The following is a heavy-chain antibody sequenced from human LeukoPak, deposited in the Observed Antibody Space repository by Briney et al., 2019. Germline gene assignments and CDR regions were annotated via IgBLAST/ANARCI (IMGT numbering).Heavy chain of an antibody. CDR3: ARGRGYYGFDY. CDR1: GFTFSSYA. J-gene: IGHJ4*02. Sequence: PGGSLRLSCAASGFTFSSYAMHWVRQAPGKGLEWVAVISYDGSNKYYADSVKGRFTISRDNSKNTLYLQMNSLRAEDTAVYYCARGRGYYGFDYWGQGTLVTVSS. CDR2: ISYDGSNK. V-gene: IGHV3-30-3*01. D-gene: IGHD3-22*01.